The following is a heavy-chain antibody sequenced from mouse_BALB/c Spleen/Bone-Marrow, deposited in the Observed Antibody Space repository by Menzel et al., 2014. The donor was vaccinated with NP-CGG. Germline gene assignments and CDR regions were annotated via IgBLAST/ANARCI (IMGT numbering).Heavy chain of an antibody. D-gene: IGHD2-14*01. CDR1: GFNIKDTY. V-gene: IGHV14-3*02. Sequence: VQPQQSGAELVKPGASVKLSCTASGFNIKDTYMHWAKQRPEQGLEWIGRIDPANGNTKYDPKFQGKATITADTSSNTAYLQLSSLTSEDTAVYYCAAYYRYLAWFAYWGQGTLVTVSA. J-gene: IGHJ3*01. CDR3: AAYYRYLAWFAY. CDR2: IDPANGNT.